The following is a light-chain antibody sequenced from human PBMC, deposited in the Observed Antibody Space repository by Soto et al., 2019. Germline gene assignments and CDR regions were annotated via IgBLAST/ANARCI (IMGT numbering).Light chain of an antibody. CDR2: GAS. J-gene: IGKJ4*01. CDR3: QDYGSPPLT. Sequence: IMLEISPSAVSLAGEESTTLSWTASQSVNSAYLAWYQQKPGQAPRLLIYGASNRATGIPDRFSGSGSGTDFTVIISRLEPDDFAVYYCQDYGSPPLTFRGGTKVDIK. V-gene: IGKV3-20*01. CDR1: QSVNSAY.